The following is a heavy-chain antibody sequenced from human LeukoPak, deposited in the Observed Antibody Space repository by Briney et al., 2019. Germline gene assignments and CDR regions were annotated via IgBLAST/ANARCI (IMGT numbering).Heavy chain of an antibody. CDR2: MNPNSGNT. J-gene: IGHJ4*02. V-gene: IGHV1-8*01. CDR3: ARGNPYGSGSHMGKSFDY. CDR1: GYTFTSYD. Sequence: ASVKVSCKASGYTFTSYDINWVRQATGQGLEWMGWMNPNSGNTGYAQKFQGRVTMTRNTSISTAYMELSSLRSEDTAVYYCARGNPYGSGSHMGKSFDYWGQGTLVTVSA. D-gene: IGHD3-10*01.